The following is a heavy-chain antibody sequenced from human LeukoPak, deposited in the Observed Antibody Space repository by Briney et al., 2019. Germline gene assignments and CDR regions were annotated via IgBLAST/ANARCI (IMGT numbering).Heavy chain of an antibody. CDR2: INPNSGGT. V-gene: IGHV1-2*06. J-gene: IGHJ6*03. CDR3: ARGGSYSSSWYYMDV. D-gene: IGHD6-13*01. Sequence: ASVKVSCKASGYTFTSYYMHWVRQAPGQGLEWMGRINPNSGGTNYAQKFQGRVTMTRDTSISTAYMELSRLRSDDTAVYYCARGGSYSSSWYYMDVWGKGTTVTVSS. CDR1: GYTFTSYY.